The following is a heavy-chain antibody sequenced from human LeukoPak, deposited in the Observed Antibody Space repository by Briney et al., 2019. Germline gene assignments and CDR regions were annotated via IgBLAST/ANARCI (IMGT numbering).Heavy chain of an antibody. CDR1: GGSISSSSYY. CDR3: ARANPPGSGWYGKYFDY. J-gene: IGHJ4*02. CDR2: IYYSGST. D-gene: IGHD6-19*01. Sequence: SETLSLTCTVSGGSISSSSYYWGWIRQPPGKGLEWIGSIYYSGSTYYNPSLKSRVTISVDTSKNQFSLKLSSVTAADTAVYYCARANPPGSGWYGKYFDYWGQGTLVTVSS. V-gene: IGHV4-39*01.